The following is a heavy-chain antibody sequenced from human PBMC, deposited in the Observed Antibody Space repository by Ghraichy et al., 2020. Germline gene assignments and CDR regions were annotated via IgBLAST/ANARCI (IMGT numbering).Heavy chain of an antibody. D-gene: IGHD7-27*01. CDR3: AKDPTGVFDY. V-gene: IGHV3-23*01. CDR1: GFTFSIYA. J-gene: IGHJ4*02. CDR2: ITGSGDST. Sequence: GGSLRLSCAASGFTFSIYAMTWVRQAPGKGLEWVSAITGSGDSTYYADSVKGRFTISRDNSKNTVYLQMNSLRAEDTAVYYCAKDPTGVFDYWGQGTLVTVSS.